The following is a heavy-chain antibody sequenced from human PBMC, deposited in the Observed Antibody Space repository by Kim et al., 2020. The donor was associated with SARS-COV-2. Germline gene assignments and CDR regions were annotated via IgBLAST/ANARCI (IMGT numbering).Heavy chain of an antibody. CDR3: ARAANDYDILTGCLYYGMDV. V-gene: IGHV3-21*01. D-gene: IGHD3-9*01. CDR1: GFTFSSYR. CDR2: ISSSSSYT. J-gene: IGHJ6*04. Sequence: GGSLRLSCAASGFTFSSYRMNWVRQAPGKGLEWVSSISSSSSYTYYADSVKGRFTISSDNAKNSLYLQMNSLRAEDTAVYYCARAANDYDILTGCLYYGMDVWGDGATVTASS.